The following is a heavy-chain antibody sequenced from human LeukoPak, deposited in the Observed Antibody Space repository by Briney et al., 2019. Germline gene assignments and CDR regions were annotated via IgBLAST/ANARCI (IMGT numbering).Heavy chain of an antibody. CDR2: ISRGGSST. Sequence: GGSLRLSCAASGFTFGDYYMSWIRQAPGKGLEWVSYISRGGSSTYYADSVKGRFTISRDNAKNSLYVQMNSLRAEDTAVYYCARDHHRRLYDSQARDTFDIWGQGTMVTVSS. J-gene: IGHJ3*02. V-gene: IGHV3-11*04. D-gene: IGHD3-22*01. CDR3: ARDHHRRLYDSQARDTFDI. CDR1: GFTFGDYY.